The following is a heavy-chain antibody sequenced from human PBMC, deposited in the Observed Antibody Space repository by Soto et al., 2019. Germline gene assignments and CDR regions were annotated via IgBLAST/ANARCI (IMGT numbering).Heavy chain of an antibody. J-gene: IGHJ4*02. CDR2: FNPMSGST. Sequence: QVQLVQSGAEVKKPGASVKISCKTSGYIFINYYIHWVRQAPGPGLEWVALFNPMSGSTNYAQNLQGRVTVPSDTSTSTVYMELSRLISEDTAVYYCARDLAAADYWGQGTLVTVSS. V-gene: IGHV1-46*04. D-gene: IGHD6-13*01. CDR3: ARDLAAADY. CDR1: GYIFINYY.